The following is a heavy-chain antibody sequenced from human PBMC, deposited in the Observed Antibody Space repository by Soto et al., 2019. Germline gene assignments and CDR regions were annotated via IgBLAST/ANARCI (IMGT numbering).Heavy chain of an antibody. Sequence: QVQLVQSGAEVKKPGASVKVSCKASGYNFGDYDLNWVRQATGQGLEWMGWMNPKNGDTDHAQKFQGRVTLTRDTCTSKAYMEPTGLRHDDTTVYSGAIGPSRLIMIAEPHEGLLRRDPWGQGTMVIVSS. J-gene: IGHJ5*02. V-gene: IGHV1-8*02. CDR3: AIGPSRLIMIAEPHEGLLRRDP. CDR2: MNPKNGDT. D-gene: IGHD2-21*01. CDR1: GYNFGDYD.